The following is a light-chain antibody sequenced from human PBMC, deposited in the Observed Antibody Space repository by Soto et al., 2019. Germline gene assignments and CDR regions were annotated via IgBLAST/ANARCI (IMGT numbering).Light chain of an antibody. V-gene: IGKV1-33*01. Sequence: DIQMTQSPSSLSASAGDRVTITCQASQDINNHLNWYQQKAGRAPKLLINDASNLETGVPSRFSGSGSGTDFTLTISVLQPEDIATYYCQQYVNALTFGGGTKVEIK. CDR1: QDINNH. J-gene: IGKJ4*01. CDR2: DAS. CDR3: QQYVNALT.